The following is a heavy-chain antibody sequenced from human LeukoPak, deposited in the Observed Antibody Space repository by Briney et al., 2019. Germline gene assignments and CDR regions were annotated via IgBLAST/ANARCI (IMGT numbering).Heavy chain of an antibody. Sequence: GASVKVSCKASRYTFTSYGISWVRQAPGQGLEWMGWISAYNGNTNYAQKLQGRVTMTTDTSTSTAYMELRSLRSDDAAVYYCARDVSMYYYGSGSYYWGQGTLVTVSS. D-gene: IGHD3-10*01. CDR3: ARDVSMYYYGSGSYY. V-gene: IGHV1-18*01. CDR2: ISAYNGNT. J-gene: IGHJ4*02. CDR1: RYTFTSYG.